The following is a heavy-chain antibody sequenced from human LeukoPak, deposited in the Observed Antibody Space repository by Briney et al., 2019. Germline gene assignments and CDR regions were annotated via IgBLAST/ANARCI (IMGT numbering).Heavy chain of an antibody. CDR2: INSDGSEK. Sequence: PGGSLRLSCAASGFPFTSHWLSWFRQSPGRGLEWVAHINSDGSEKDYVDSVKGRFTISRDNARNSQFLQMNSLRAEDTAVYYCASGGGWVFFNWGQGTLVTVSS. J-gene: IGHJ4*02. CDR1: GFPFTSHW. V-gene: IGHV3-7*01. CDR3: ASGGGWVFFN. D-gene: IGHD6-19*01.